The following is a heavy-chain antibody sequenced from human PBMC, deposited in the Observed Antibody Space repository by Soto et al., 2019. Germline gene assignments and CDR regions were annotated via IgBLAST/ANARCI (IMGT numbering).Heavy chain of an antibody. J-gene: IGHJ4*02. Sequence: EVQLLESGGGLVKPGGSLRLSCAAPGFTFSSYTMNWVRQAPGKGLEWVSSITSSSSAIYYADSVRGRFTISRDNAKNSLYLQMNSLRAEDAAVYYCARDPNTGTYHFNYWGQGTLVTVSS. D-gene: IGHD1-1*01. CDR2: ITSSSSAI. CDR1: GFTFSSYT. V-gene: IGHV3-21*01. CDR3: ARDPNTGTYHFNY.